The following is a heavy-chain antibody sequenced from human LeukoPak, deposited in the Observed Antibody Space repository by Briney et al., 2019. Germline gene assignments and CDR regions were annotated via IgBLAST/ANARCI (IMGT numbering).Heavy chain of an antibody. J-gene: IGHJ4*02. CDR2: IRYDGSNK. V-gene: IGHV3-30*02. CDR3: AKKYDSSGYYPGYFDY. D-gene: IGHD3-22*01. Sequence: PGGSLRLSCAASGFTFSSYGMHWVRQAPGKGLEWVAFIRYDGSNKYYADSVKGRFTISRDNSKNTLYLQMNSLRAEDTAVYYCAKKYDSSGYYPGYFDYWGQGTLVTVSS. CDR1: GFTFSSYG.